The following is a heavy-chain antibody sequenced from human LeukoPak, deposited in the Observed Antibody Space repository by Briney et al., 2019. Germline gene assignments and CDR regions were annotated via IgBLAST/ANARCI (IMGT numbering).Heavy chain of an antibody. CDR1: GGSTSSYY. CDR2: IYYSGST. D-gene: IGHD3-22*01. CDR3: ARVTGYMIEDYFDY. V-gene: IGHV4-59*01. J-gene: IGHJ4*02. Sequence: PSETLSLTCTVSGGSTSSYYWSWIRQPPGKGLEWIGYIYYSGSTNCKPSLKSRVTISVETSKNQFSLKLRSVTAADTAVYYCARVTGYMIEDYFDYWGQGTLVTVSS.